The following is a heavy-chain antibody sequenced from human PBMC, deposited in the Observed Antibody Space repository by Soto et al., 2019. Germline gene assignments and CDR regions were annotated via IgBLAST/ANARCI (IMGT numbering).Heavy chain of an antibody. CDR2: ISADNGNT. J-gene: IGHJ3*02. Sequence: ASVKVSCKVSGYTLTELSMHWVRQAPGKGLEWMGGISADNGNTNYAQKLQGRVTMTTDTSTSTAYMELRSLRSDDTAVYYCARSSGGRRYAFDIWGQGTMVTVSS. CDR1: GYTLTELS. CDR3: ARSSGGRRYAFDI. D-gene: IGHD3-22*01. V-gene: IGHV1-24*01.